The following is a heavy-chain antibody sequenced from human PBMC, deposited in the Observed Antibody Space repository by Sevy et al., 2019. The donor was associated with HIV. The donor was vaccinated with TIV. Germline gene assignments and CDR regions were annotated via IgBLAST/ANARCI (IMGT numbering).Heavy chain of an antibody. V-gene: IGHV3-7*01. CDR3: ARRYFDL. CDR2: IRQDGNEL. Sequence: GGSLRLSCQASGLTFSNFWMQWVRQAPGKGLEWVAHIRQDGNELYYVDSVKGRFTISRDNAKNALYLQMDGLRVEDTAVYYCARRYFDLWGQGTLVTVSS. CDR1: GLTFSNFW. J-gene: IGHJ4*02.